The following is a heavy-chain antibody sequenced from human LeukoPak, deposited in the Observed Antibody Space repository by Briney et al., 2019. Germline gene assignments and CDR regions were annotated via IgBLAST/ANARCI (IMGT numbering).Heavy chain of an antibody. CDR1: GFTLSDYF. CDR3: AKEPGVEGYDRY. Sequence: GGSLRLSCAASGFTLSDYFMHWVRQAPGKGLVWVSHINGDGSRTGYADSVKGRFTISRDNAKNTLYLQMNSLRAEDTAVYYCAKEPGVEGYDRYWGQGTLVTVSS. V-gene: IGHV3-74*01. CDR2: INGDGSRT. D-gene: IGHD3-22*01. J-gene: IGHJ4*02.